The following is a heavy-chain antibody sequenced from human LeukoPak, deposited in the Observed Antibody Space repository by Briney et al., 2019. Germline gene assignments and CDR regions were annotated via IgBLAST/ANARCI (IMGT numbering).Heavy chain of an antibody. Sequence: SETLSLTCTVSGGSISSSSYYWGWIRQPPGKGLEWIGSIYYSGSTYYNPSLKSRVTISVDTSKNQFSLKLSSVTAADTAVYYCARSSFDWLLLIEGTFDYWGQGTLVTVSS. V-gene: IGHV4-39*01. J-gene: IGHJ4*02. D-gene: IGHD3-9*01. CDR2: IYYSGST. CDR3: ARSSFDWLLLIEGTFDY. CDR1: GGSISSSSYY.